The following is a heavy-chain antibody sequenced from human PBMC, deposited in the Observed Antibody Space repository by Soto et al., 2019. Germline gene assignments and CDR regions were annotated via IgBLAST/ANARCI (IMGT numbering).Heavy chain of an antibody. V-gene: IGHV4-34*01. CDR2: INHSGST. D-gene: IGHD3-9*01. CDR1: GGSCSGYY. J-gene: IGHJ6*03. CDR3: ARARLLFDDILTGYPIDYYYYYMDV. Sequence: LETLPLTWAVYGGSCSGYYWIWIRQPPGKGLEWIGEINHSGSTNYNPSLKSRVTISVDTSKNQFSLKLSSVTAADTAVYYCARARLLFDDILTGYPIDYYYYYMDVWGKGTTVTVSS.